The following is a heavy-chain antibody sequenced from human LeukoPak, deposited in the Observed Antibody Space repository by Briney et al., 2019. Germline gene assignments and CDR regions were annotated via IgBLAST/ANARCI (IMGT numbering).Heavy chain of an antibody. CDR1: GFTFSSYE. CDR3: ARDLRATVVTQGHYYGMDV. Sequence: GGSLRLSCAASGFTFSSYEMNWVRQAPGKGLEWVSYISSSGSTIYYADSVKGRFTISRDNAKNSLYLQMNSLRAEDTAVYYCARDLRATVVTQGHYYGMDVWGQGTTVTVSS. V-gene: IGHV3-48*03. D-gene: IGHD4-23*01. CDR2: ISSSGSTI. J-gene: IGHJ6*02.